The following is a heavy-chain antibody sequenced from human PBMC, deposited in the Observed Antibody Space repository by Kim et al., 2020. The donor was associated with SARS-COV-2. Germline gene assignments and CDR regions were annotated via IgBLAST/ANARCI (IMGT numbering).Heavy chain of an antibody. D-gene: IGHD2-15*01. Sequence: SVKVSCKASGGIFTSYAINWVRQAPGQGLEWMGGIVPGIGKTKYAQKFQGRVTITTDTSTSTAYMELSSLRSEDTAVYYCVRALRVDFDYWGQGTPVTVSS. CDR2: IVPGIGKT. V-gene: IGHV1-69*10. CDR1: GGIFTSYA. CDR3: VRALRVDFDY. J-gene: IGHJ4*02.